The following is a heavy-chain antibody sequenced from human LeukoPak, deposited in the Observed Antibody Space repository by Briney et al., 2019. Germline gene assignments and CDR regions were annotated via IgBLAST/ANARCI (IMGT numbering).Heavy chain of an antibody. CDR2: INHSGST. J-gene: IGHJ6*02. V-gene: IGHV4-34*01. CDR1: GGSFSGYY. D-gene: IGHD1-1*01. Sequence: PSETLSLTCAVYGGSFSGYYWSWIRQPPGKGLEWIGEINHSGSTNYNPSLKSRVTISVDTSKNQFSLKLSSVTAADTAVYYCASNSRVPYYYYGMDVWGQGTTVTVSS. CDR3: ASNSRVPYYYYGMDV.